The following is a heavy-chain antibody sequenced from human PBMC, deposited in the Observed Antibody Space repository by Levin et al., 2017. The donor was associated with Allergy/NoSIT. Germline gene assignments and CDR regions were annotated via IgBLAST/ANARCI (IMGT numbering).Heavy chain of an antibody. CDR1: GGSISSYY. CDR3: AREKVAAAGTVTLFDY. V-gene: IGHV4-59*01. J-gene: IGHJ4*02. D-gene: IGHD6-13*01. Sequence: PSETLSLTCTVSGGSISSYYWSWIRQPPGKGLEWIGYIYYSGSTNYNPSLKSRVTISVDTSKNQFSLKLSSVTAADTAVYYCAREKVAAAGTVTLFDYWGQGTLVTVSS. CDR2: IYYSGST.